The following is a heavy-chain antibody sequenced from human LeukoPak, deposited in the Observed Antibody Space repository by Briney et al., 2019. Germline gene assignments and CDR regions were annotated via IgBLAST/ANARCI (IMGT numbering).Heavy chain of an antibody. V-gene: IGHV3-48*03. Sequence: GGSPRLSCAASGFTFSSYEMNWVRQAPGKGLEWVSYISSSGLTIYYADSVKGRFTVSRDNAKKSLYVQMNSLRAEDTAVYYCVVGVDVWGKGTTVTVSS. J-gene: IGHJ6*04. D-gene: IGHD2-15*01. CDR2: ISSSGLTI. CDR1: GFTFSSYE. CDR3: VVGVDV.